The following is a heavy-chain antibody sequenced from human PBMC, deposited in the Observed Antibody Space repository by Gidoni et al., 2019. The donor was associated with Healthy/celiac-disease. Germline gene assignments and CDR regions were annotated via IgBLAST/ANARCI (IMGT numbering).Heavy chain of an antibody. Sequence: QLQLQESGPGLVKPSETLSLTCTVSGGSISSSSYYWGWIRQPPGKGLEWIGSIYYSGSTYYNPSLKSRVTISVDTSKNQFSLKLSSVTAADTAVYYCARLPEYSSSWGGGSVDYWGQGTLVTVSS. J-gene: IGHJ4*02. V-gene: IGHV4-39*01. D-gene: IGHD6-6*01. CDR1: GGSISSSSYY. CDR3: ARLPEYSSSWGGGSVDY. CDR2: IYYSGST.